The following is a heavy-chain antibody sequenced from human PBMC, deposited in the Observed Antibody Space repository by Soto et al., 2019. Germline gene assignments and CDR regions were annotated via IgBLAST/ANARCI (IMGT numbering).Heavy chain of an antibody. V-gene: IGHV1-69*01. CDR1: GGTFSSYA. CDR3: ARDDSNYILEYYGMDV. CDR2: IIPIFGTA. D-gene: IGHD4-4*01. Sequence: QVQLVQSGAEVKKPGSSVKVSCKASGGTFSSYAISWVRQAPGPGLEWMGGIIPIFGTANYAQKFQGRVTITADESTSTAYMELSSMRSEDTAVYYCARDDSNYILEYYGMDVWGQGTTVTVSS. J-gene: IGHJ6*02.